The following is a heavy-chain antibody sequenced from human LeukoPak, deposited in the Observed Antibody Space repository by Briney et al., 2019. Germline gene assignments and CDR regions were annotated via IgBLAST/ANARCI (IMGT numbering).Heavy chain of an antibody. Sequence: SQTLSLTCAISGDSVSSNSAAWNWIRQSPSRGLEWLGRSYCRSNWYNDYALSVKSRITINPDTSKNQFSLQLNSVTPEDTAVYYCAKGYCRNTSCYAFEYYYGMDVWGQGTTVAVS. CDR2: SYCRSNWYN. CDR1: GDSVSSNSAA. CDR3: AKGYCRNTSCYAFEYYYGMDV. V-gene: IGHV6-1*01. D-gene: IGHD2-2*01. J-gene: IGHJ6*02.